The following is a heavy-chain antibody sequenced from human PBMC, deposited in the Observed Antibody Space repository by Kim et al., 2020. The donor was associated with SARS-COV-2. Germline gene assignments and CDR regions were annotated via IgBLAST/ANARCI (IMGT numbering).Heavy chain of an antibody. J-gene: IGHJ6*02. CDR2: IYYSGST. CDR1: GGSISSYY. D-gene: IGHD3-3*01. CDR3: ARRSDKILERSYYDFWSGYADLNYYGMDV. Sequence: SETLSLTCTVSGGSISSYYWSWIRQPPGKGLEWIGYIYYSGSTNYNPSLKSRVTISVDTSKNQFSLKLSSVTAADTAVYYCARRSDKILERSYYDFWSGYADLNYYGMDVWGQGTTVTVSS. V-gene: IGHV4-59*13.